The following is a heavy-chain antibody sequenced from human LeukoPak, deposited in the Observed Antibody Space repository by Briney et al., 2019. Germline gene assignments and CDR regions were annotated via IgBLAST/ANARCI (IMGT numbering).Heavy chain of an antibody. Sequence: ASVKVSCKASGYTFSNYGISWVRQAPGQGLEWMGWISVYNGNTVYAQKFRGRVTMTTDTSTSTAYMELRSLRSDDTAVYYCARDRWSSSSSEGTFDIWGQGTMVIVSS. V-gene: IGHV1-18*01. CDR2: ISVYNGNT. J-gene: IGHJ3*02. CDR1: GYTFSNYG. D-gene: IGHD6-6*01. CDR3: ARDRWSSSSSEGTFDI.